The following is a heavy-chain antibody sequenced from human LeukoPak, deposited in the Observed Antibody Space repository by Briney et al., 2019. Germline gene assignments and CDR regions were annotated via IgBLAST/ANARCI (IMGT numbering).Heavy chain of an antibody. V-gene: IGHV4-59*01. CDR1: GGSFSGYY. CDR2: IYNSGST. D-gene: IGHD5-24*01. Sequence: PSETLSLTCAVYGGSFSGYYWSWIRQPPGKGLEWIGYIYNSGSTNYNPSLKSRVTISVDTSKNQFSLKLSSVTAADTAVYYCASIPDGFTTGYAFDIWGQGTMVTVSS. J-gene: IGHJ3*02. CDR3: ASIPDGFTTGYAFDI.